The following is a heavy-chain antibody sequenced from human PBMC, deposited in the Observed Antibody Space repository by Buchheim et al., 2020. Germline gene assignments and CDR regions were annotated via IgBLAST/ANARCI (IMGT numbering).Heavy chain of an antibody. V-gene: IGHV3-30*18. Sequence: VQLVESGGGVVQPGRSLRLSCAASGFTFSSYGMHWVRQAPGKGLEWVAVISYDGSNKYYADSVKGRFTISRDNSKNTLYLQMNSLRAEDTAVYYCAKDRYYDSSGNFDYWGQGTL. CDR2: ISYDGSNK. CDR3: AKDRYYDSSGNFDY. D-gene: IGHD3-22*01. J-gene: IGHJ4*02. CDR1: GFTFSSYG.